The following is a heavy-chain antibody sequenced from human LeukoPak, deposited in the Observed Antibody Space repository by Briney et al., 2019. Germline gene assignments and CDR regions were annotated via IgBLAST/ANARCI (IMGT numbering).Heavy chain of an antibody. J-gene: IGHJ4*02. CDR1: GFPVGRSY. CDR3: ARSPSLYYFAN. CDR2: IYSGGPT. Sequence: GGSLRLSCAASGFPVGRSYMTWVRQAPGKGLDWVSTIYSGGPTYYADSVKGRFTISRDNSKNTLYLLMNSLRIEDTAVYYCARSPSLYYFANWGQGTLVTVSS. V-gene: IGHV3-66*02.